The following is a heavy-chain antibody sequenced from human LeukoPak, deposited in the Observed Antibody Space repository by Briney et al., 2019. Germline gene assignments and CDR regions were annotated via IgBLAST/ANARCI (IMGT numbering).Heavy chain of an antibody. D-gene: IGHD4-11*01. CDR2: ISSSSSYI. CDR3: ARDQSPGMTTVTCADN. CDR1: GFTFSSYS. V-gene: IGHV3-21*01. Sequence: PEGSLRLSCAASGFTFSSYSMNWVRQAPGKGLEWVSSISSSSSYIYYADSVKGRFTISRDNAKNSLYLQMNSLRAEDTAVYYCARDQSPGMTTVTCADNWGQGTLVTVSS. J-gene: IGHJ4*02.